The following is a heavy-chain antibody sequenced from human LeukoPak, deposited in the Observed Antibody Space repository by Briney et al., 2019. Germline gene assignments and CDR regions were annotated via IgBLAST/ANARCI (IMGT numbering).Heavy chain of an antibody. CDR2: IHYDGARS. V-gene: IGHV3-30*02. CDR3: AKAIWVAATSSWFCLDY. J-gene: IGHJ4*02. D-gene: IGHD3-10*01. Sequence: GGSLRLSCAASGFTFSSYGMHWVRQAPGKGLEWVAFIHYDGARSYYADSVKGRFAISRDNSRNTLYLQMNSLRPEDTAVYYCAKAIWVAATSSWFCLDYWGQGTLVTVSS. CDR1: GFTFSSYG.